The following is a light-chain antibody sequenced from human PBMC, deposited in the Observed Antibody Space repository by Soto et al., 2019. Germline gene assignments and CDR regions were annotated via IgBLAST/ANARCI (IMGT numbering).Light chain of an antibody. Sequence: VLTQPPSVSGAPGQRVTISCTGSSSNIGATYDVQWYQQLPGTAPKLLIYGNSNRPSGVPDRFSGSKSGTSASLAITGLQADDEADYYCQSYDSSLSAHYVFGTGTKVTVL. CDR2: GNS. CDR3: QSYDSSLSAHYV. J-gene: IGLJ1*01. V-gene: IGLV1-40*01. CDR1: SSNIGATYD.